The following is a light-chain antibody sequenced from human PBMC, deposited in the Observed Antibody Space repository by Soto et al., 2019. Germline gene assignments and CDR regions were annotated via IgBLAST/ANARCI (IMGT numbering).Light chain of an antibody. J-gene: IGKJ1*01. Sequence: DIQMTQSPSSLSASVGDRVTISCRASQTISTHLNWYQQKPGRVPPLLIYTASTLQSRGPSRFSGSGSATDFTLTISSLQPEDFATYYCEQSYIVPRTFGQGTKVDI. V-gene: IGKV1-39*01. CDR3: EQSYIVPRT. CDR2: TAS. CDR1: QTISTH.